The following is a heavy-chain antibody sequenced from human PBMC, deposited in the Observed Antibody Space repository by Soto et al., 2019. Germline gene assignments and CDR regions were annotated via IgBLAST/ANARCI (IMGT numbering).Heavy chain of an antibody. J-gene: IGHJ3*02. V-gene: IGHV3-33*01. D-gene: IGHD2-15*01. CDR2: IWYDGSNK. CDR3: ARDQVAAENAFDI. CDR1: GFTFSSYG. Sequence: GGSLRLSCAASGFTFSSYGMHWVRQAPGKGLEWVAVIWYDGSNKYYADSVKGRFTISRDNSKNTLYLQMNSLRAEDTAVYYCARDQVAAENAFDIWGQGTMVTVSS.